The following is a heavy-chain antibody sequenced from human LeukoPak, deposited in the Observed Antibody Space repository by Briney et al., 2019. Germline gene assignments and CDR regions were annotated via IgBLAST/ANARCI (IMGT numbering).Heavy chain of an antibody. CDR3: ATADFYALAV. CDR2: VHYSGSG. J-gene: IGHJ6*02. V-gene: IGHV4-59*01. CDR1: GDSISSYY. Sequence: SETLSLTCTVSGDSISSYYWNWIRQPPGQGLEWIGYVHYSGSGNHNPSLKSRVTMSLDTSKNQVSLKLNSVTAADTAVYYCATADFYALAVWGQGTAVTVSS.